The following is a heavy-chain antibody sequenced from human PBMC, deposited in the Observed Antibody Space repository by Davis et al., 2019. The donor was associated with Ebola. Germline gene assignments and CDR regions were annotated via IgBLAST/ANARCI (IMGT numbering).Heavy chain of an antibody. CDR2: VYYSGAS. Sequence: MPSETLSLTCNVSGDSITTYYWNWIRQPPGKGLEWLGYVYYSGASSYNPSLKSRLSMSMDASKNYFSLTLTSVTAADTATYYCARGNYPAQRWFDSWGQGILVTVSS. V-gene: IGHV4-59*01. J-gene: IGHJ5*01. CDR1: GDSITTYY. D-gene: IGHD3-10*01. CDR3: ARGNYPAQRWFDS.